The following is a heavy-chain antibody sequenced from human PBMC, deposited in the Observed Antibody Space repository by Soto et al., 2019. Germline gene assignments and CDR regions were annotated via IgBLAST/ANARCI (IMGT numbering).Heavy chain of an antibody. V-gene: IGHV1-2*04. CDR3: ARSVSSSWYYDP. J-gene: IGHJ5*02. Sequence: QVQPVQSGAEVKKPGASVKVSCKAPGYTFTGYYMHWVRQAPGQGLEWMGWINPNSGGTNYAQKVQGWVTMTRDTSSSTAYMALSRLSSDDTAVYYCARSVSSSWYYDPWGQGTLVTVSS. D-gene: IGHD6-13*01. CDR2: INPNSGGT. CDR1: GYTFTGYY.